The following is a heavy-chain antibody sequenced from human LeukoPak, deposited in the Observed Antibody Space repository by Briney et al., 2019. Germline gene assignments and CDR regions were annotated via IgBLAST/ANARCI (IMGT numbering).Heavy chain of an antibody. CDR3: AREGYVFWSGPSRYFDY. CDR2: ISSSSSYI. J-gene: IGHJ4*02. Sequence: GGSLRLSCAASGFTFSSYSMNWVRQAPGKGLEWVSSISSSSSYIYYADSVKGRFTISRDNAKNSLYLQMNSLRAEDTAVYYCAREGYVFWSGPSRYFDYWGQGTLVTVSS. V-gene: IGHV3-21*01. D-gene: IGHD3-3*01. CDR1: GFTFSSYS.